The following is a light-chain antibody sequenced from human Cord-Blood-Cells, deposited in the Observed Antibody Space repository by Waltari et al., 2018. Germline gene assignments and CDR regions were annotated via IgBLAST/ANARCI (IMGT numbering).Light chain of an antibody. J-gene: IGLJ2*01. CDR1: SSDVGSYNL. Sequence: QSALTQPASVSGPPGQSITISCTGTSSDVGSYNLVSWYQQHPGKAPKLMIYEGRKRPSGVSNRFSGSKSGNTASLTISGLQAEDEADYYCCSYAGSSTFEVFGGGTKLTVL. CDR2: EGR. V-gene: IGLV2-23*03. CDR3: CSYAGSSTFEV.